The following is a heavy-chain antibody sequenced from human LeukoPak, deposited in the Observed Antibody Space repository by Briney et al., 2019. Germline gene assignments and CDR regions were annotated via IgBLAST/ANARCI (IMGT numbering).Heavy chain of an antibody. CDR3: AKDMVTSPRVFDY. J-gene: IGHJ4*02. V-gene: IGHV3-23*01. CDR2: ISGSGGST. Sequence: VRQAXXXXXXWVSAISGSGGSTYYADSVKGRFTISRDNSKNTLYLQMNSLRAEDTAVYYCAKDMVTSPRVFDYWGQGTLVTVSS. D-gene: IGHD5-18*01.